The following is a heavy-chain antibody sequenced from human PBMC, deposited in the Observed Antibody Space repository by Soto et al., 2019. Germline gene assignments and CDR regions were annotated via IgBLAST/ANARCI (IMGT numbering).Heavy chain of an antibody. J-gene: IGHJ2*01. D-gene: IGHD2-15*01. CDR3: AKRGGGCSGGSCYSDWYFDV. CDR2: ISGSGGGT. CDR1: GFTFSIYA. Sequence: EVQLLESGGGLVQPGGSLRLSCTASGFTFSIYAMSWVRQAPGKGLEWVSAISGSGGGTYYADSVKGRFTISRDNSKNTLYLQMNSLRDEDTAVYYCAKRGGGCSGGSCYSDWYFDVWGRGTLVTVSS. V-gene: IGHV3-23*01.